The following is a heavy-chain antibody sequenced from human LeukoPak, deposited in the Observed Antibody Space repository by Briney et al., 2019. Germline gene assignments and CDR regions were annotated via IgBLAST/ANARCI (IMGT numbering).Heavy chain of an antibody. CDR2: ISYDGSNK. D-gene: IGHD1-26*01. CDR3: AKDEEEVGATPGY. CDR1: GFTFSSYG. Sequence: GRSLRLSCAASGFTFSSYGMHWVRQAPGKGLEWVAVISYDGSNKYYADSVKGRFTISRDNSKNTLYLQMNSLRAEDTAVYYCAKDEEEVGATPGYWGQGTLVTVSS. V-gene: IGHV3-30*18. J-gene: IGHJ4*02.